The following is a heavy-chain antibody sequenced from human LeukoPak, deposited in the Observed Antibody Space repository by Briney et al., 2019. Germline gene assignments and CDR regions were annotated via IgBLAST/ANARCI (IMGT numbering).Heavy chain of an antibody. V-gene: IGHV4-39*07. CDR1: GGSISSSSYY. CDR3: ARGGDTAIGRDAFDI. J-gene: IGHJ3*02. D-gene: IGHD5-18*01. Sequence: KSSETLSLTCTVSGGSISSSSYYWGWIRQPPGKGLEWIGSIYYSGSTYYNPSLKSRVTISVDTSKNQFSLKLSSVTAADTAVYYCARGGDTAIGRDAFDIWGQGTMVTVSS. CDR2: IYYSGST.